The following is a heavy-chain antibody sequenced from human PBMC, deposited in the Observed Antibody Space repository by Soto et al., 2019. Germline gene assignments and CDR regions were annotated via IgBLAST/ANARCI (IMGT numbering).Heavy chain of an antibody. D-gene: IGHD3-10*01. Sequence: EVQVVESGGGLVKPGGSLRLSCGASGFTFSSYRMNWVRQAPGKGLEWVSSISSSSSYIYYADSVKGRFTISRDNAKNSLYLQMNSLRAEDTAVYYCARQYGSGTDYYMDVWGKGTTVTVSS. J-gene: IGHJ6*03. V-gene: IGHV3-21*01. CDR1: GFTFSSYR. CDR2: ISSSSSYI. CDR3: ARQYGSGTDYYMDV.